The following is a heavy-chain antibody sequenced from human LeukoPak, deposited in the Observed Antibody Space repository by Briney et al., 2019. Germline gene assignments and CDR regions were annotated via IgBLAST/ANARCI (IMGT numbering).Heavy chain of an antibody. Sequence: GGSLRLSCVGPGFSFSSTYRMTWVRQAPGKGLEWVANIKQDGSKKYYVDSVKGRFTISRDNAKNSLYLQMNSLRVEDTALYYCATDHPWESDWESDAFDLWGQGTMVTVSS. V-gene: IGHV3-7*01. CDR3: ATDHPWESDWESDAFDL. CDR1: GFSFSSTYR. D-gene: IGHD1-26*01. J-gene: IGHJ3*01. CDR2: IKQDGSKK.